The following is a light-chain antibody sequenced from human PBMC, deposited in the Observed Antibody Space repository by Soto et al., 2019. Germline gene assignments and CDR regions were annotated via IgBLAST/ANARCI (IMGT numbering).Light chain of an antibody. J-gene: IGLJ1*01. CDR2: EVS. CDR3: SSFTSSSLYV. Sequence: QSVLTQPASVSGSPGQSITISCTGTSSDVGRYNYVSWYQQHPGKAPKLMTYEVSNRPSGVSDRFSGSKSGNTASLTISGLQAEDEADYFCSSFTSSSLYVFGTGTQLTVL. V-gene: IGLV2-14*01. CDR1: SSDVGRYNY.